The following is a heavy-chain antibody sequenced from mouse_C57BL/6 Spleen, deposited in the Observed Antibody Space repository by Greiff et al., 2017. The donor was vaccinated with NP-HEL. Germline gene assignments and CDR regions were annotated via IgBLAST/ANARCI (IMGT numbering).Heavy chain of an antibody. CDR3: ARVYYGSPFDY. CDR2: IDPSDSYT. V-gene: IGHV1-50*01. Sequence: QVQLQQSGAELVKPGASVKLSCKASGYTFTSYWMQWVKQRPGQGLEWIGEIDPSDSYTNYNQKFKGKATLTVDTSSSTAYMQLSSLTSEDSAVYYCARVYYGSPFDYWGKGTTLTVSS. CDR1: GYTFTSYW. J-gene: IGHJ2*01. D-gene: IGHD1-1*01.